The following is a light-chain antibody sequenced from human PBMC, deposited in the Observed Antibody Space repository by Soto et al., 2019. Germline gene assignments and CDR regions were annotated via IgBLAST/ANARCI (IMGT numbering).Light chain of an antibody. V-gene: IGLV1-40*01. J-gene: IGLJ3*02. CDR3: QSYDSSLSGWV. CDR1: SSNIGAGYG. CDR2: ANT. Sequence: QSVLTQPPSVSGAPGPRVTISCTGSSSNIGAGYGVHWYQHLPGTAPKLLIYANTNRPSGVPDRFSGSKSGTSASLAITGLQAEDEADYYCQSYDSSLSGWVFGGGTKLTVL.